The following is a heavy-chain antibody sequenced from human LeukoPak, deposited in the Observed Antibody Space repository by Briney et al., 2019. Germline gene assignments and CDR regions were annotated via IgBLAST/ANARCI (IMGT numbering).Heavy chain of an antibody. Sequence: ASVKVSRKASGYTFTSYYMHWVRQAPGQGLEWMGIINPSGGSTSYAQKFQGRVTMTRDTSTSTVYMELSSLRSEDTAVYYCARGLWFGELPNNWFDPWGQGTLVTVSS. CDR2: INPSGGST. J-gene: IGHJ5*02. V-gene: IGHV1-46*01. D-gene: IGHD3-10*01. CDR1: GYTFTSYY. CDR3: ARGLWFGELPNNWFDP.